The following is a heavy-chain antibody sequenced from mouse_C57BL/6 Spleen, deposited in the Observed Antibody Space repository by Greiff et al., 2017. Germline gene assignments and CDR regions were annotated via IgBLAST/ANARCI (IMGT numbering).Heavy chain of an antibody. CDR2: IDPENGDT. Sequence: VQLKESGAELVRPGASVKLSCTASGFNIKDDYMHWVKQRPEQGLEWIGWIDPENGDTEYASKFQGKATITADTSSNTAYLQLSSLTSEDTAVYYCTTGQLRPYWGQGTTLTVSS. CDR3: TTGQLRPY. CDR1: GFNIKDDY. D-gene: IGHD3-2*02. J-gene: IGHJ2*01. V-gene: IGHV14-4*01.